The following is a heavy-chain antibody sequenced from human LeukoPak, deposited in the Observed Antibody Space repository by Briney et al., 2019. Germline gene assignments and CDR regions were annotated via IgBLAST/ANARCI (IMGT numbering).Heavy chain of an antibody. V-gene: IGHV3-30*19. J-gene: IGHJ4*02. CDR2: ISYDGSNK. CDR1: GFTFSSYG. D-gene: IGHD5-24*01. CDR3: ARGRRDGYNSVYFDY. Sequence: GGSLRLSCAASGFTFSSYGMHWVRQAPGKGLEWVAAISYDGSNKYYADSVKGRFTISRDNSKNTLYLQMNSLRAEDTAVYYCARGRRDGYNSVYFDYWGQGTLVTVSS.